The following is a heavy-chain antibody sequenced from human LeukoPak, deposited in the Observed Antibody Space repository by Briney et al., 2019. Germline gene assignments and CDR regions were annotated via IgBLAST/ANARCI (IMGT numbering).Heavy chain of an antibody. CDR2: INPNSGGT. CDR3: ARDGGPHRTTQQLVSYYYYGMDV. D-gene: IGHD6-13*01. J-gene: IGHJ6*02. V-gene: IGHV1-2*04. CDR1: GYTFTGYY. Sequence: ASVKVSCTASGYTFTGYYMHWVRQAPGQGLEWMGWINPNSGGTNYAQKFQGWVTMTRDTSISTAYMELSRLRSDDTAVYYCARDGGPHRTTQQLVSYYYYGMDVWGQGTTVTVSS.